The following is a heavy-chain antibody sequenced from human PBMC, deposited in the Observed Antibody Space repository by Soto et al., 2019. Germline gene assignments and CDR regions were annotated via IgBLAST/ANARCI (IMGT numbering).Heavy chain of an antibody. J-gene: IGHJ6*03. Sequence: EVQVVESGGGLVQAAGSLRLSCEASGFTFSRHSMNWVLQAPGKGLEWLSYLSSTSFTIHYADSVKGRVTISRDNAKNSLYLQMNSLRGEDTAVYVCAKDKRYGYRYNYYYMDVWGKGTTVTVSS. CDR1: GFTFSRHS. V-gene: IGHV3-48*01. CDR2: LSSTSFTI. CDR3: AKDKRYGYRYNYYYMDV. D-gene: IGHD3-16*02.